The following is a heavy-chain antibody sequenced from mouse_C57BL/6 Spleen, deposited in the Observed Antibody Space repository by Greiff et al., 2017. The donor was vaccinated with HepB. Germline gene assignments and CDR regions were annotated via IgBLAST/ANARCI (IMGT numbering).Heavy chain of an antibody. J-gene: IGHJ1*03. CDR2: INPSSGYT. V-gene: IGHV1-4*01. D-gene: IGHD2-12*01. Sequence: QVQLQQSGAELARPGASVKMSCKASGYTFTSYTMHWVKQRPGQGLEWIGYINPSSGYTKYNQKFKDKATLTADKSSSTAYMQLSSLTSEDSAVYYSARSPIADWYFDVWGTGTTVTVSS. CDR1: GYTFTSYT. CDR3: ARSPIADWYFDV.